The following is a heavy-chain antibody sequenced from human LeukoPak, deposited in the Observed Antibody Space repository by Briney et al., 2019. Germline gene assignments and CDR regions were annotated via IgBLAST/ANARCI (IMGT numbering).Heavy chain of an antibody. CDR3: ARGGRVWFGEPYYFDY. V-gene: IGHV4-59*01. J-gene: IGHJ4*02. Sequence: PSETLSLTCTVSGGSISSYYWSWIRQPPGKGLEWIGYIYYSGSTNYNPSLKSRVTISVDTSKNQFSLKLSSVTAADTAVYYCARGGRVWFGEPYYFDYWGQGTLVTVSS. CDR2: IYYSGST. CDR1: GGSISSYY. D-gene: IGHD3-10*01.